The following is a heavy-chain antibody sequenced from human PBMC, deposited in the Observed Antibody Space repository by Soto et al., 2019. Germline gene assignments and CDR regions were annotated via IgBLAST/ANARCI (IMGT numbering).Heavy chain of an antibody. J-gene: IGHJ4*02. Sequence: SETLSLTCAVYGGSFSGYYWSCIRQPPGKGLEWIGEINHSGSTNYNPSLKSRVTISVDTSKNQFSLKLSSVTAADTAVYYCASYLLNIVDYFDYWGQGTLVTVSS. CDR2: INHSGST. CDR3: ASYLLNIVDYFDY. V-gene: IGHV4-34*01. CDR1: GGSFSGYY. D-gene: IGHD5-12*01.